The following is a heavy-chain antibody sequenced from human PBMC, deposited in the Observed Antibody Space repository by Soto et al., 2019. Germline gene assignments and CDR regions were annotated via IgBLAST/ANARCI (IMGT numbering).Heavy chain of an antibody. Sequence: QVQLQESGPGLVKPSETLSLTCTVSGGSISSYYWSWIRQPPGKGLEWIGYIYYSGSTNYNPSLKSRVTISVDTSKNQFSLKLSSVTAADTAVYYCARGLGEFPYWGQGTLVTVSS. CDR1: GGSISSYY. J-gene: IGHJ4*02. D-gene: IGHD3-16*01. V-gene: IGHV4-59*01. CDR3: ARGLGEFPY. CDR2: IYYSGST.